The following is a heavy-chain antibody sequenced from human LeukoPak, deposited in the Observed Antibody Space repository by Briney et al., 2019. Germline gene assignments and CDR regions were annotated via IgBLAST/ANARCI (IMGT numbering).Heavy chain of an antibody. CDR2: IYYSGST. J-gene: IGHJ4*02. D-gene: IGHD6-19*01. CDR1: GGSISSSSYY. CDR3: ASGGFGGWYGIGFDY. Sequence: SETLSLTCTVSGGSISSSSYYWGWIRQPPGKGLEWIGSIYYSGSTYYNPSLKSRVTISVDTSKNQFSLKLSSVTAADTAVYYCASGGFGGWYGIGFDYWGQGTLVTVSS. V-gene: IGHV4-39*07.